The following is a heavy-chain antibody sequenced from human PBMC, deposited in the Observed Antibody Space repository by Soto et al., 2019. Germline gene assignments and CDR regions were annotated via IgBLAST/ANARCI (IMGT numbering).Heavy chain of an antibody. D-gene: IGHD5-18*01. CDR3: ARAASELDY. CDR1: GFTFSDYY. CDR2: ISSTSSHT. V-gene: IGHV3-11*06. J-gene: IGHJ4*02. Sequence: QVQLVESGGGWVKPGGSLRLSCSASGFTFSDYYMTWIRQAPGKGLEWVSYISSTSSHTNYADSVEGRFTISRDNAKNSLYLQMNSLRAEDTAVYYGARAASELDYWGQGTQVTVSP.